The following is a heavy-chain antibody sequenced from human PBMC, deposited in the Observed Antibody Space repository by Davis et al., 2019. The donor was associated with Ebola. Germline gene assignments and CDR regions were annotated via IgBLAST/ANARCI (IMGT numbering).Heavy chain of an antibody. Sequence: GESLKISCAASGFTFSSYSMNWVRQAPGKGLEWVSSISSSSSYIYYADSVKGRFTISRDNAKNSLYLQMNSLRAEDTAVYYCARVASWYYDFWSGYYTGPLDYWGQGTLVTVSS. D-gene: IGHD3-3*01. V-gene: IGHV3-21*01. J-gene: IGHJ4*02. CDR2: ISSSSSYI. CDR1: GFTFSSYS. CDR3: ARVASWYYDFWSGYYTGPLDY.